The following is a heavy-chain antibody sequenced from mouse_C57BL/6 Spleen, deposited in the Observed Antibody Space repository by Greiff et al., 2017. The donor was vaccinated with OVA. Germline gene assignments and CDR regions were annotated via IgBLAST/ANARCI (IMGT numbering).Heavy chain of an antibody. D-gene: IGHD4-1*01. CDR1: GFTFSDYG. V-gene: IGHV5-17*01. J-gene: IGHJ2*01. CDR2: ISSGSSTI. Sequence: EVKLMESGGGLVKPGGSLKLSCAASGFTFSDYGMHWVRQAPGKGLEWVAYISSGSSTIYYADTVKGRFTISRDNAKNTLFLQMTSLRSEDTAMYYCARLGRRIDYWGQGTTLTVSS. CDR3: ARLGRRIDY.